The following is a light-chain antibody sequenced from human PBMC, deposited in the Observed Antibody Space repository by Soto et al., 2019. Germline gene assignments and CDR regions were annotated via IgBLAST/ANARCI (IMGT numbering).Light chain of an antibody. J-gene: IGKJ1*01. Sequence: EIVLTQSPGTLSLSPGERATLSCRASQSVSSYLAWYQQKPGQAPRLLIYGASSRATGIPDRFSGSGSGTDFTLTISSLEAADFAVYYCQQYVDSRTFGQGTKVEIK. CDR1: QSVSSY. V-gene: IGKV3-20*01. CDR3: QQYVDSRT. CDR2: GAS.